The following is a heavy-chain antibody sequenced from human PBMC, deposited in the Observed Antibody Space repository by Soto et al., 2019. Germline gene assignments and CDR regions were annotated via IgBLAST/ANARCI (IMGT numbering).Heavy chain of an antibody. J-gene: IGHJ4*02. Sequence: ASVKVSCKASGYTFTSYGISWVRQAPGQGLEWMGWISAYNGNTNYAQKLQGRVTMTTDTSTSTAYMELRILRSDDTAVYYCARADYGDFPFDYWGQGTLVTVSS. V-gene: IGHV1-18*01. CDR1: GYTFTSYG. CDR2: ISAYNGNT. D-gene: IGHD4-17*01. CDR3: ARADYGDFPFDY.